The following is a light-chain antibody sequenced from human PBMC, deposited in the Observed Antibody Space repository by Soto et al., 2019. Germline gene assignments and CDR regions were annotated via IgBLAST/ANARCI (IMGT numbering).Light chain of an antibody. CDR2: QVS. CDR1: SSDVGGYNY. Sequence: QSALTQPASVSGSPGQSITISCTGTSSDVGGYNYVSWYQQHPGKAPKLMIYQVSNRPSGVSNRFSASKSGNTASLTISGLQAEDEADYYCSSYTTNSTRVFGGGTKLTVL. CDR3: SSYTTNSTRV. J-gene: IGLJ3*02. V-gene: IGLV2-14*01.